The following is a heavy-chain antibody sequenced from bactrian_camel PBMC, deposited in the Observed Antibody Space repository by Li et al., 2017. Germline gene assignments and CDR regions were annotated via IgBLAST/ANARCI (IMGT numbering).Heavy chain of an antibody. Sequence: VESGGGSVQAGGSQTLSCTGSGVTYFSQPCMGWFRRALGGQPQGVAVRLSSGGTTYIDSVRGRFTISQDNAKNTFNLQMNSLNPDDTAMYYCVADRSNDVLAVVAGTTGYYDMDSWGKGTQVTVS. D-gene: IGHD6*01. V-gene: IGHV3S53*01. CDR2: RLSSGGT. CDR1: GVTYFSQPC. J-gene: IGHJ7*01.